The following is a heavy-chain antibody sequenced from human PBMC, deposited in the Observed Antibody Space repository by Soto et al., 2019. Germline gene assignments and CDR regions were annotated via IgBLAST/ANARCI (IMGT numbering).Heavy chain of an antibody. CDR3: ARNYYDILTTNSPHSYYSSMDV. CDR1: GGSISSYY. J-gene: IGHJ6*03. CDR2: IYYSGST. D-gene: IGHD3-9*01. V-gene: IGHV4-59*08. Sequence: QVQLQESGPGLVKPSETLSLTCTVSGGSISSYYWSWIRQPPGKGLEWIGYIYYSGSTNYNPSLKSRVTISVDTSKNQFSLKLGSVTAADTAVYYCARNYYDILTTNSPHSYYSSMDVWGKGTTVTVSS.